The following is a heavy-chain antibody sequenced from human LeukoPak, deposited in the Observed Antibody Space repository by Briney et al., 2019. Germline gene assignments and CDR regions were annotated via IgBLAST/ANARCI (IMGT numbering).Heavy chain of an antibody. CDR2: LSYDGGSNK. Sequence: GGSLRLSCAASGFTFNTYGMNWVRQAPGKGLEWVAVLSYDGGSNKYYEDSVKGRFTISRDNSNNTQFLQMNRLRAEDTALYYCAKALPEYTSYYYYGRDVWGQETTVSVPT. V-gene: IGHV3-30*18. J-gene: IGHJ6*01. CDR1: GFTFNTYG. D-gene: IGHD2/OR15-2a*01. CDR3: AKALPEYTSYYYYGRDV.